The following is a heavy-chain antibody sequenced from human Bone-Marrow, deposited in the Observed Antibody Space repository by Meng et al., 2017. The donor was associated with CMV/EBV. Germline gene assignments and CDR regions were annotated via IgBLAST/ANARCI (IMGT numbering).Heavy chain of an antibody. CDR3: ARPKPGPRGAFDI. CDR2: IKSDSDDT. J-gene: IGHJ3*02. V-gene: IGHV1-8*01. Sequence: ASVKVSCKASGYTFADYDIHWVRQATGQGLEWMGWIKSDSDDTGYAQKFQGRVTMTRDTSISTAYMELSSLTSEDTAVYYCARPKPGPRGAFDIWGQGTMVTVSS. CDR1: GYTFADYD.